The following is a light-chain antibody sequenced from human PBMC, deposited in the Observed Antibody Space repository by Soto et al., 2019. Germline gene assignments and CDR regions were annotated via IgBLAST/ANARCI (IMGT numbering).Light chain of an antibody. CDR2: GAS. Sequence: DIQTTQSPYSLSASVGDRVTITCRASQTISSYLNWYQQKPGKAPQLLIYGASSLQSGVPSRFSGSGSGTDFTLTISSLQPEDFATYYCQHSYNTPRTFGGGTKVDIK. CDR1: QTISSY. J-gene: IGKJ4*01. CDR3: QHSYNTPRT. V-gene: IGKV1-39*01.